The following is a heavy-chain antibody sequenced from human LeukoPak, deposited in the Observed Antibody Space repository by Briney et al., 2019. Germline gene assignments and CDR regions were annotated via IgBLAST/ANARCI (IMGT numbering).Heavy chain of an antibody. Sequence: KSGGSLRLSCAASGFTFSSYAMHWIRQPPGKGLEWIGEINHSGSTNYNPSLKSRVTISVDTSKNQFSLKLSSVTAADTAVYYCARGLRDIVVVVAAARGFDPWGQGTLVTVSS. CDR1: GFTFSSYA. CDR3: ARGLRDIVVVVAAARGFDP. D-gene: IGHD2-15*01. J-gene: IGHJ5*02. CDR2: INHSGST. V-gene: IGHV4-34*01.